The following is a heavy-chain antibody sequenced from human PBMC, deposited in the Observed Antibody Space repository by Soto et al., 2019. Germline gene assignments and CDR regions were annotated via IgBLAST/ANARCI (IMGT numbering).Heavy chain of an antibody. Sequence: GESLKISCKGSGYSFTSYWIGWVRQMPGKGLEWMGIIYPGDSDTRYSPSFQGQVTISADKSISTAYLQWSSLKASDTAMYYSARPRYCSGGSCYLGVYYFDYWGQGTLVTVSS. CDR2: IYPGDSDT. D-gene: IGHD2-15*01. CDR3: ARPRYCSGGSCYLGVYYFDY. J-gene: IGHJ4*02. V-gene: IGHV5-51*01. CDR1: GYSFTSYW.